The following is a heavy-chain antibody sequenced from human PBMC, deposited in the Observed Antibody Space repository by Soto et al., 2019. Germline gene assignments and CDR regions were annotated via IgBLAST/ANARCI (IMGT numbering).Heavy chain of an antibody. J-gene: IGHJ6*02. V-gene: IGHV4-61*01. CDR2: IYSSGST. CDR3: AKSHEKPPRQNYGMDV. D-gene: IGHD1-1*01. Sequence: SETLSLTCIVSGGSVSSGNYYWNWIRQPPGKGLEWIGYIYSSGSTKYSPSLKSRVTISVDTSKNQFSLNLRSVTAADTAVYYCAKSHEKPPRQNYGMDVWGQGTTVTVSS. CDR1: GGSVSSGNYY.